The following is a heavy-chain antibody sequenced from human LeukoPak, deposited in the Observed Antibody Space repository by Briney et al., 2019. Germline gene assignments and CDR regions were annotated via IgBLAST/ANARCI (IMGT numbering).Heavy chain of an antibody. D-gene: IGHD2-21*02. J-gene: IGHJ4*02. V-gene: IGHV3-23*01. CDR2: ISGSGGNT. Sequence: QPGGSLRLSCAASGFTFSSYAMSWVRQAPGKGLEWVSGISGSGGNTYNADSVKGRFTISRDNSKNTLYPQMNSLRAEDTAVYYCAKGRTTVVVTAVPNWGQGTLVTVSS. CDR3: AKGRTTVVVTAVPN. CDR1: GFTFSSYA.